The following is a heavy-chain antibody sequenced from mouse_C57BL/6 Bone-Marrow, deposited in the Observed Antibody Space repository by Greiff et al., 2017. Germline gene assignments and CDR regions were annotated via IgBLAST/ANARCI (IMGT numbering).Heavy chain of an antibody. CDR3: ARSDGYYWFAY. CDR1: GYTFTSYW. V-gene: IGHV1-50*01. Sequence: QVQLQQPGAALVKPGASVKLSCKASGYTFTSYWMQWVKQRPGQGLEWIGEIDPSDSYTNYNQKFKGKATLTVDTSSSTAYMQLSSLTSEDSAVYYCARSDGYYWFAYWGQGTLVTVSA. CDR2: IDPSDSYT. D-gene: IGHD2-3*01. J-gene: IGHJ3*01.